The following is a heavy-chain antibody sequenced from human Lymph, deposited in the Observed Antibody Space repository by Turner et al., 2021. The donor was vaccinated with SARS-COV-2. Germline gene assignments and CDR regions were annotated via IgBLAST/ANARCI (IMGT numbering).Heavy chain of an antibody. CDR2: IYYRGRT. J-gene: IGHJ5*02. CDR1: GGSMNSNY. CDR3: ARETVNNWVDP. D-gene: IGHD2-21*02. Sequence: QVQLQESGPRLVKPLEPLSLTCTVSGGSMNSNYWSWIRQPPGKRLEWIGYIYYRGRTNYNPSLESRVTISVDTSRNQFSLNLTSVTAADTAIYYCARETVNNWVDPWGQGTLVTVSS. V-gene: IGHV4-59*01.